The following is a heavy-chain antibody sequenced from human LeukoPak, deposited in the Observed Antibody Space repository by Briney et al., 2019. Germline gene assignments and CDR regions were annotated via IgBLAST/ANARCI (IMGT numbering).Heavy chain of an antibody. CDR3: AKDIETTVTTSYFDY. CDR2: ISWNSGSI. V-gene: IGHV3-9*01. CDR1: GFTFDDYA. Sequence: QPGRSLRLSCAASGFTFDDYAMHWVRQAPGKGLEWVSGISWNSGSIGYADSVKGRFTISRDNAKNSLYLQMNSLRAEDTALYYCAKDIETTVTTSYFDYWGQGTLVTVSS. J-gene: IGHJ4*02. D-gene: IGHD4-17*01.